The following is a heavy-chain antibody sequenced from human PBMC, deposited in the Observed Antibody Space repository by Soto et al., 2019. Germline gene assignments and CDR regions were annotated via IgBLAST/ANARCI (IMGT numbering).Heavy chain of an antibody. CDR1: GFTFSSYG. J-gene: IGHJ6*02. CDR2: ISYDGSNK. D-gene: IGHD3-3*01. Sequence: QVQLVESGGGVVQPGRSLRLSCAASGFTFSSYGMHWVRQAPGKGLEWVAVISYDGSNKYYADSVKGRFTISRDNSKNTLYLQMNSLRAEDTAVYYCAKSDVSRFLERQGMDVWGQGTTVTVSS. CDR3: AKSDVSRFLERQGMDV. V-gene: IGHV3-30*18.